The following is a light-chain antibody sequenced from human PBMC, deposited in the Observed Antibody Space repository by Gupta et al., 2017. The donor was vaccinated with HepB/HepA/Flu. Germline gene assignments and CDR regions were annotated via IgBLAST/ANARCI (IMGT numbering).Light chain of an antibody. J-gene: IGKJ5*01. CDR3: QKYNSAPVI. CDR2: GSS. V-gene: IGKV1-27*01. CDR1: QAMSNY. Sequence: DIQLTQSPSSLSASIGDTVTITCRASQAMSNYLAWYQQRPGSIPKLLIFGSSNLHSGVPTRCSGSGSGTHFTLTINDVQPEDFATYFCQKYNSAPVIFGQGTRVEIK.